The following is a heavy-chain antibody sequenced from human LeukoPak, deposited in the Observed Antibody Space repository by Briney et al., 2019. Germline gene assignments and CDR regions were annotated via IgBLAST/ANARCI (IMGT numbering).Heavy chain of an antibody. J-gene: IGHJ4*02. CDR2: ISYDGSNK. CDR1: GFTFSSYS. Sequence: GGSLRLSCAASGFTFSSYSMNWVRQAPGKGLEWMAVISYDGSNKYYADSVKGRFTIFRDNSKNTLSLQMNSLTPEDTAVYYCASSGSYYGLFDYWGQGTLVTVSS. CDR3: ASSGSYYGLFDY. V-gene: IGHV3-30*03. D-gene: IGHD1-26*01.